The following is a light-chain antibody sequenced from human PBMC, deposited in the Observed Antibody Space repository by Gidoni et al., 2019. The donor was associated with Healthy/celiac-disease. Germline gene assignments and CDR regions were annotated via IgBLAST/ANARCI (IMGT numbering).Light chain of an antibody. CDR1: SSDVGSYNL. V-gene: IGLV2-23*02. CDR2: EVS. Sequence: QSALTQPASVSGSPGQSITISCTGTSSDVGSYNLVSWYQQRPGKAPKLMIYEVSKRPSGVSNRFSGSKSGNTASLTISGLQAEDEADYYCCSMRVFGTGTKVTVL. CDR3: CSMRV. J-gene: IGLJ1*01.